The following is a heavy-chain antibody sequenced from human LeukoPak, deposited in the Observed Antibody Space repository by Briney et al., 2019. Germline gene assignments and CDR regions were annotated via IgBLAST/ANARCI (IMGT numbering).Heavy chain of an antibody. J-gene: IGHJ5*02. CDR3: ARDSRPHYGLDHDWFDP. CDR1: GASIRSYF. V-gene: IGHV4-59*12. Sequence: SETLSLTCSVSGASIRSYFWTWIRQSPGKGLEWIGYISNIGTTNYNPSLKSRVTISGDRSTNQFSLKLSSVTAADTAVYYCARDSRPHYGLDHDWFDPWGQGTLVTVSS. D-gene: IGHD4-17*01. CDR2: ISNIGTT.